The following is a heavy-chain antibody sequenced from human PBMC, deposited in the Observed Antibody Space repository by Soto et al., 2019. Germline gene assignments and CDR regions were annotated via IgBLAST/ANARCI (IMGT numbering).Heavy chain of an antibody. CDR1: GGSISNNY. CDR3: ARVGGWYAEWFDP. Sequence: SETLSLTCTVSGGSISNNYWSWIRQPPGKGLEWIGYIYNRGNTNYNPSLKSRATISVDTSKNQFSLKLTSVTAADTAVYYCARVGGWYAEWFDPWGQGTLVTVSS. CDR2: IYNRGNT. V-gene: IGHV4-59*01. J-gene: IGHJ5*02. D-gene: IGHD6-19*01.